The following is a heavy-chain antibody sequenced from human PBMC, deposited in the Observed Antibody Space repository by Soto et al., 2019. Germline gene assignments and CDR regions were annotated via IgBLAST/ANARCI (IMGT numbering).Heavy chain of an antibody. V-gene: IGHV1-2*02. J-gene: IGHJ5*02. CDR1: GYTFTGYY. CDR3: ARMSTFGSLNWFDT. CDR2: MNPGSGDT. Sequence: ASVKVSCTASGYTFTGYYMHWVRQATGQGLEWMGWMNPGSGDTGYAQKFQGRVTMTRDISIATAYMEMSSLRSDDTAIYYCARMSTFGSLNWFDTWAQGTPVTVSS. D-gene: IGHD3-16*01.